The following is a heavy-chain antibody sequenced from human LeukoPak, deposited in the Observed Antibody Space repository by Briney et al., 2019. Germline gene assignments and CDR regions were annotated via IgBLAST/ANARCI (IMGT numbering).Heavy chain of an antibody. CDR2: IYYSGST. D-gene: IGHD6-13*01. CDR1: SGSISSYY. V-gene: IGHV4-59*01. J-gene: IGHJ4*02. Sequence: SETLSLTCTVSSGSISSYYWSWIRQPPGKGLEWIGYIYYSGSTNYNPSLKSRVTISVDTSKNQFSLKLSSVTAADTAVYYCARGVAAAGTPPNFDYWGQGTLVTVSS. CDR3: ARGVAAAGTPPNFDY.